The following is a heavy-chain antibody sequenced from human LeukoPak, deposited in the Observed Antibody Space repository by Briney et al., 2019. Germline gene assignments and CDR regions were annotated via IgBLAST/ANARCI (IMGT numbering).Heavy chain of an antibody. V-gene: IGHV3-30*02. CDR3: AKNAGYGWNWFDP. D-gene: IGHD5-12*01. J-gene: IGHJ5*02. Sequence: PGGSLRLSCAASGFTFSSYGMHWVRQAPGKGLEWVAFIRYDGSNKYYADSVKGRFTISRDNSKNTLYLQMNSLRAEDTAVYYCAKNAGYGWNWFDPWGQGTLVTVSS. CDR1: GFTFSSYG. CDR2: IRYDGSNK.